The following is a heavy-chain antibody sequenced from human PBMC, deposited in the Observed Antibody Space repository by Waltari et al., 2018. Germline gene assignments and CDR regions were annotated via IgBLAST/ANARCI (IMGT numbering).Heavy chain of an antibody. J-gene: IGHJ6*02. CDR1: GGSISSYY. Sequence: QVQLQESGPGLVKPSETLSLTCTVSGGSISSYYWSWIRQPAGKGLEWIGRIYTSGSTNYNPALKSRVTMSVDTSKNQFSLKLSSVTAAYTAVYYCARDRDIVVVPAATHYYYYGMDVWGQGTTVTVSS. CDR3: ARDRDIVVVPAATHYYYYGMDV. D-gene: IGHD2-2*01. CDR2: IYTSGST. V-gene: IGHV4-4*07.